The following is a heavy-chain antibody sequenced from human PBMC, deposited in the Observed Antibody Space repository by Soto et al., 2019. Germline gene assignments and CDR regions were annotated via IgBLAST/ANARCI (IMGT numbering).Heavy chain of an antibody. CDR2: IYYSGST. V-gene: IGHV4-31*03. D-gene: IGHD6-6*01. CDR3: ARSTMGSSHFDY. J-gene: IGHJ4*02. CDR1: GGSISSGGYY. Sequence: PSETLSLTCTVSGGSISSGGYYWSWIRQHPGKGLEWIGYIYYSGSTYYNPSLKSRVTISVDTSKNQFSLKLSSVTAADMAVYYCARSTMGSSHFDYWGPGTLVTVSS.